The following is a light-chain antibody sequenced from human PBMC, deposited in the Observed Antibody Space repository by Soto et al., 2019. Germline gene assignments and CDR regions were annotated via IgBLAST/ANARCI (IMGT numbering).Light chain of an antibody. CDR3: GSWDTSLYAV. CDR2: DND. Sequence: QSVLTQPPSVSAAPGQKVAISCSGERSVIGNNFVSWYQHLPGTAPRLLIYDNDKRPSGIPDRFSGSRSGTSATLDISGLQIEDEGDYFCGSWDTSLYAVFGEGTKLTVL. J-gene: IGLJ2*01. V-gene: IGLV1-51*01. CDR1: RSVIGNNF.